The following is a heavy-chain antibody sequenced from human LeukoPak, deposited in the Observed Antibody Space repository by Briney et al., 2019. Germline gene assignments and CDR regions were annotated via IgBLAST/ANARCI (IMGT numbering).Heavy chain of an antibody. Sequence: GGSLRLSCAASGFIFSNYGMHWVRQAPGKGLEWVAVISYDGSNKYYADSVKGRFTISRDNSKNTLYLQMNSLRAEDTAVYYCAKDIFGGDYGDYVFVYWGQGTLVTVSS. D-gene: IGHD4-17*01. CDR2: ISYDGSNK. CDR3: AKDIFGGDYGDYVFVY. CDR1: GFIFSNYG. J-gene: IGHJ4*02. V-gene: IGHV3-30*18.